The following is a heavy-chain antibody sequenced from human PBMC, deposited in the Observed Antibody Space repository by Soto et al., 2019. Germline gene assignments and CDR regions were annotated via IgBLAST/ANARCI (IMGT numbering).Heavy chain of an antibody. J-gene: IGHJ6*02. Sequence: SVKVSCKASGGTFSSYAISWVRQAPGQGLEWMGGIIPIFATANYAQKFQGRATITADESTSTAYMDLSSLRSEDTAMYYCARGGNCSSTSCYIPPHYYYYDMDVWGQGTTVTVSS. CDR1: GGTFSSYA. V-gene: IGHV1-69*13. D-gene: IGHD2-2*02. CDR3: ARGGNCSSTSCYIPPHYYYYDMDV. CDR2: IIPIFATA.